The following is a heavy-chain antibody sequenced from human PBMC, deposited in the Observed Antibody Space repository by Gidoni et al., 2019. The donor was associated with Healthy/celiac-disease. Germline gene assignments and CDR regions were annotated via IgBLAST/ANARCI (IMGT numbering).Heavy chain of an antibody. J-gene: IGHJ5*02. V-gene: IGHV3-21*01. Sequence: EVQLVESGGGLVKPGGSLRLSCAASGFTFSSYSMNWVRQAPGKGLEWVSSMSSSSSYIYYADSVKGRFTISRDNAKNSLYLQMNSLRAEDTAVYYCARDRVVATIYYNNWFDPWGQGTLVTVSS. CDR2: MSSSSSYI. CDR3: ARDRVVATIYYNNWFDP. CDR1: GFTFSSYS. D-gene: IGHD5-12*01.